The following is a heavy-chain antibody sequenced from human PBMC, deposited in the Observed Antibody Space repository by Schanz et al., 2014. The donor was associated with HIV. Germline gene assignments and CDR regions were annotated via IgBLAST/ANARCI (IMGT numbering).Heavy chain of an antibody. V-gene: IGHV3-33*06. D-gene: IGHD3-22*01. Sequence: QVQLVESGGGVVQPGRSLRLSCAASGFIFSSYGMHWVRQAPGKGLEWVAVIWYDGSNKYYADSVKGRFTISRDNSKNTLHLQMNSLRAEDTAVYYCTKDPSDREKAFDYWGQGTLVTVSS. J-gene: IGHJ4*02. CDR3: TKDPSDREKAFDY. CDR1: GFIFSSYG. CDR2: IWYDGSNK.